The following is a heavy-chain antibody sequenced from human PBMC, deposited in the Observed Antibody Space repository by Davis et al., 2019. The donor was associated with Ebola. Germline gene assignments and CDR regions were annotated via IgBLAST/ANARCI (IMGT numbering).Heavy chain of an antibody. J-gene: IGHJ5*02. CDR3: ARGRVRFDP. D-gene: IGHD2-21*01. CDR1: GGSISSSSYY. V-gene: IGHV4-39*07. CDR2: INHSGST. Sequence: SETLSLTCTVSGGSISSSSYYWGWIRQPPGKGLEWIGEINHSGSTNYNPSLKSRVTTSVDTSKNQFSLRLSSVTAADTAVYYCARGRVRFDPWGQGTLVTVSS.